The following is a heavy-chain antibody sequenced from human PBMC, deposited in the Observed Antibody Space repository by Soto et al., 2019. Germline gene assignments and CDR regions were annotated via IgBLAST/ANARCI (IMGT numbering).Heavy chain of an antibody. CDR2: INHSGST. D-gene: IGHD6-6*01. V-gene: IGHV4-34*01. CDR1: GGSFSGYY. CDR3: ARGPVRVNFVYQNGMDV. Sequence: WGTLSLTCAVSGGSFSGYYWSWIRQPPGKGLEWIGKINHSGSTNYKSSLKSRVTIAVDTSKNQFSLKLSSVTAADTAIYYCARGPVRVNFVYQNGMDVWGQGITVTVSS. J-gene: IGHJ6*02.